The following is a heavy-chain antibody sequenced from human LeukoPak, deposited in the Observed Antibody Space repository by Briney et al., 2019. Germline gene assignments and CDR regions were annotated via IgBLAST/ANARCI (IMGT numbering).Heavy chain of an antibody. CDR3: ARGRIGSIFGGWFDP. J-gene: IGHJ5*02. V-gene: IGHV4-59*08. CDR2: IYYSGSI. CDR1: GYSIHSDY. Sequence: SETLSLTCTVSGYSIHSDYWSWVRQPPGKGLEWIGYIYYSGSINYNPSLKSRVTISVDTSNNQFSLRLTSVTAADTAVYVCARGRIGSIFGGWFDPWGQGTLVTVSS. D-gene: IGHD3-16*01.